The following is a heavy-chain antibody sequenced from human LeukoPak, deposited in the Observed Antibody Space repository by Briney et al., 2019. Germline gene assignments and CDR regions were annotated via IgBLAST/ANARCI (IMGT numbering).Heavy chain of an antibody. J-gene: IGHJ4*02. V-gene: IGHV3-30*02. Sequence: PGGSLRLSCAASGFSFRTFGMHWARRAPGKELEWVAVIWNDGSKKFYAESVKGRFTISRDNSKNTLYLQMNSLRAEDTAVYYCAKIPYYYDSSGPSDYWGQGTLVTVSS. CDR1: GFSFRTFG. CDR3: AKIPYYYDSSGPSDY. CDR2: IWNDGSKK. D-gene: IGHD3-22*01.